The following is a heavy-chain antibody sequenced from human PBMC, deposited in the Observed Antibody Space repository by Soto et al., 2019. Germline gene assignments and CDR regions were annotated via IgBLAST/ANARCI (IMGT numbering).Heavy chain of an antibody. J-gene: IGHJ4*02. CDR3: SRRDYYGSGTSGL. Sequence: ASETLSLTCTVSGGSISSSSYYWGWIRQPPGKGLEWIGSIYYSGSTYYNPSLKSRVIISVDTSKNQFSLKLSSVTAADTAVYYCSRRDYYGSGTSGLWCPGPLVTVSS. CDR1: GGSISSSSYY. V-gene: IGHV4-39*01. CDR2: IYYSGST. D-gene: IGHD3-10*01.